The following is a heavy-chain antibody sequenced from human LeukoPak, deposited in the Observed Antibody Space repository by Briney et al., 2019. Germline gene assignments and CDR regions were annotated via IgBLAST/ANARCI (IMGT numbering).Heavy chain of an antibody. V-gene: IGHV4-59*01. CDR3: ARAGYSYGTGYYFDY. D-gene: IGHD5-18*01. CDR1: GGSISSYY. J-gene: IGHJ4*02. Sequence: SSETLSLTCTVSGGSISSYYWSWIRLPPGKGREWIGYIYYTGATYYNPSLKSRVTISLDTSKNQFSLKLSSVTAADAAVYYCARAGYSYGTGYYFDYWGQGALVTVSS. CDR2: IYYTGAT.